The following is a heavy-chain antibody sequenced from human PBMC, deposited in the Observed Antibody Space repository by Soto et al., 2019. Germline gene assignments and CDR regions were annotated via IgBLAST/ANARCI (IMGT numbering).Heavy chain of an antibody. V-gene: IGHV4-30-4*01. D-gene: IGHD1-26*01. CDR2: IHHSGST. CDR3: DRHTGTYPYYFDY. Sequence: PXETLCLTCTVSGGSISSGYNFWNCIRQSPGKGLEWIGYIHHSGSTYYNPSLKSRLTISVDTSKNQISRKLNSVTAADTALYYCDRHTGTYPYYFDYCGQGTLVIVPS. J-gene: IGHJ4*02. CDR1: GGSISSGYNF.